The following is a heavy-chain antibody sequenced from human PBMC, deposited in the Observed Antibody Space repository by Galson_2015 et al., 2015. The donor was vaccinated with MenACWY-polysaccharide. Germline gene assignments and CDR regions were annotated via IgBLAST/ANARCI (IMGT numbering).Heavy chain of an antibody. Sequence: SLRLSCAASGFTFTSYAMSWVRQAPGKGLEWVSAIRSSGTNTYYADSVKGRFTISRDNSKNTLYLQMNSLRAEDTAVYYCARADRNDGGRALDIWGQGTMVTVSS. D-gene: IGHD1-1*01. CDR2: IRSSGTNT. CDR1: GFTFTSYA. CDR3: ARADRNDGGRALDI. J-gene: IGHJ3*02. V-gene: IGHV3-23*01.